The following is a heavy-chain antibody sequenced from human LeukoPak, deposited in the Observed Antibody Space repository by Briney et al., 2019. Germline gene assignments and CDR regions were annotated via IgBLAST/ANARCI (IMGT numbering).Heavy chain of an antibody. J-gene: IGHJ3*02. CDR2: ISSSSTNR. V-gene: IGHV3-21*06. CDR3: AREGIVVVAAAVGALDAFDI. CDR1: GFTFSSYA. Sequence: KPGGSLRLSCAASGFTFSSYAMHWVRQAPGKGLEWVSCISSSSTNRDYAESVKGRFTISRDNAKNSLYLQMNSLRAEDTAVYYCAREGIVVVAAAVGALDAFDIWGQGTMVTVSS. D-gene: IGHD2-2*01.